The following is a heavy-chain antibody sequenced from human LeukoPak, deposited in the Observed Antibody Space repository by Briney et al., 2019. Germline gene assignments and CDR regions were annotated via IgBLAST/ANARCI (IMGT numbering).Heavy chain of an antibody. D-gene: IGHD5-24*01. CDR2: INHSGST. CDR3: ARGIRAGYDY. Sequence: PSETLSLTCAVYGGSFSGFYWSWIRQPPGKGLEWIGEINHSGSTNYNPSLKSRVTIPVDTSKNQFSLKLSSVTAADTAVYYCARGIRAGYDYWGQGTLVTVSS. J-gene: IGHJ4*02. V-gene: IGHV4-34*01. CDR1: GGSFSGFY.